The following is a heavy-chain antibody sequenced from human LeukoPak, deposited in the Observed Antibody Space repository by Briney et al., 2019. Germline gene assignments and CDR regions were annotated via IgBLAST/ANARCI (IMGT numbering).Heavy chain of an antibody. CDR1: GYIFTTHA. Sequence: ASVKVSCKASGYIFTTHAMHWLRQAPGQRPEWMGWINAGSGYTKYSQKFQGRVTMTEDTSTDTAYMELSSLRSEDTAVYYCATDPIAAAGTFRGYWGQGTLVTVSS. J-gene: IGHJ4*02. CDR2: INAGSGYT. D-gene: IGHD6-13*01. V-gene: IGHV1-3*01. CDR3: ATDPIAAAGTFRGY.